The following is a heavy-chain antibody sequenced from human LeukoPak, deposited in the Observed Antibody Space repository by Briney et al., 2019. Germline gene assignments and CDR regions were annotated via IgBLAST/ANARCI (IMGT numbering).Heavy chain of an antibody. D-gene: IGHD6-13*01. Sequence: SETLSLTCAVSGYSISSGYYWGRIRQPPGRRLGRIGSINSSGSTYYNPSIKRRAMLSVDTSKKQSSLQLRSVTAADTAVYDCARDESPYSSRPGWFDPWGQGTLVTVSS. V-gene: IGHV4-38-2*02. CDR1: GYSISSGYY. CDR3: ARDESPYSSRPGWFDP. J-gene: IGHJ5*02. CDR2: INSSGST.